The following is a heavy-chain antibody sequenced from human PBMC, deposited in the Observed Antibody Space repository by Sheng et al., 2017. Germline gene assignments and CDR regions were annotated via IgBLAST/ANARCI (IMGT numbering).Heavy chain of an antibody. V-gene: IGHV3-23*01. D-gene: IGHD2-15*01. Sequence: EVQVLESGGSLVQPGGSLRLSCAASGFTFSSYAMNWVRQAPGKGLEWLSSVSGSGRSTYYTDSVKGRITISRDNSRNTVYLQMNSLSAEDTAVYYCAKTXDAYSRYYYMDVWGKGTTVTVSS. J-gene: IGHJ6*03. CDR1: GFTFSSYA. CDR2: VSGSGRST. CDR3: AKTXDAYSRYYYMDV.